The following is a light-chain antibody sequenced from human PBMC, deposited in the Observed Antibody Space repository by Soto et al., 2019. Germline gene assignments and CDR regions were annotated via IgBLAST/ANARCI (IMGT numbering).Light chain of an antibody. CDR1: QSVSSY. CDR2: DAS. CDR3: QQRTNWPSST. J-gene: IGKJ5*01. V-gene: IGKV3-11*01. Sequence: EIVLTQSPATLSLSPGERATLSCRASQSVSSYLAWYQQKPGQAPRLLIHDASNRATGIPARFSGSGSGTDFTLTISSLEPEDFAVYYCQQRTNWPSSTFGQGTRLE.